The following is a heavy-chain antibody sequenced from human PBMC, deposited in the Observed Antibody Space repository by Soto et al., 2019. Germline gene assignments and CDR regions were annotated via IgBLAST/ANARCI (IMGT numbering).Heavy chain of an antibody. V-gene: IGHV4-34*01. Sequence: QVQLQQWGAGLLKPSETLSLTCAVYGGSFSGYYWTWIRQPPGKGLEWIGEINHSGSTNYNPSLKSRATISVDTSKNQFSLKLSSVTAADAAVYYWARLPRGYNYGMDVWGQGTTVTVSS. CDR2: INHSGST. CDR3: ARLPRGYNYGMDV. CDR1: GGSFSGYY. J-gene: IGHJ6*02.